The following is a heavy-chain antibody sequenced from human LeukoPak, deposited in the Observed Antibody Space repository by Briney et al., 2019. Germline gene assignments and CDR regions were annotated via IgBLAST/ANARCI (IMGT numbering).Heavy chain of an antibody. CDR3: ARAMDV. J-gene: IGHJ6*02. V-gene: IGHV3-7*03. CDR2: INQDGSEK. Sequence: WGSLRLSCAASGFTFSNYWANWVRQAPGKGLEWVANINQDGSEKYYVGSVKGRFTISRDNAKNSVYLQMNSLRAEDTAVYYCARAMDVWGQGTTVTVSS. CDR1: GFTFSNYW.